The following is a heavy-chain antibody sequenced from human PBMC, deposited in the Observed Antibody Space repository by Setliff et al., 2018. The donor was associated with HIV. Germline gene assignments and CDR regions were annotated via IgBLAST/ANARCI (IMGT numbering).Heavy chain of an antibody. D-gene: IGHD3-22*01. CDR3: AGSRGYFVQAG. CDR1: GFPFTNYG. J-gene: IGHJ4*02. V-gene: IGHV3-7*01. Sequence: GGSLRLSCAASGFPFTNYGMNWVRQAQGKGLEWVANIKTDGSEKYYVDSVRGRFTISRDNAKNSLYLQMNSLRAEDTAVYYCAGSRGYFVQAGWGQGTLVTVSS. CDR2: IKTDGSEK.